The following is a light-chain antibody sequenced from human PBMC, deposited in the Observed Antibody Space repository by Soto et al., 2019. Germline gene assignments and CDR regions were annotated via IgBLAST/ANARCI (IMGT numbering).Light chain of an antibody. CDR3: LQHASWRS. CDR2: DAS. Sequence: MLTQSPATLSLSPGDRAILSCRASQDVSISLGWYQQKPGQAPRLLIYDASNRATGIPDRFSGSGSGTDFTLSISSLEPEDFAVYYCLQHASWRSFGQGTKLEIK. J-gene: IGKJ2*01. V-gene: IGKV3D-11*01. CDR1: QDVSIS.